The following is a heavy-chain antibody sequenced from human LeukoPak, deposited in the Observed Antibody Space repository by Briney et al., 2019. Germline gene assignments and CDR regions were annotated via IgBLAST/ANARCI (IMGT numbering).Heavy chain of an antibody. V-gene: IGHV3-30*04. J-gene: IGHJ4*02. Sequence: GGSLRLSCAASGFTFSSYAMHWVRQAPGKGLEWVAVISYDGSNKYYADSVKGRFTISRDSSKNTLYLQMNSLRAEDTAVYYCARDRDSSSWSRGYFDYWGQGTLVTVSS. D-gene: IGHD6-13*01. CDR3: ARDRDSSSWSRGYFDY. CDR1: GFTFSSYA. CDR2: ISYDGSNK.